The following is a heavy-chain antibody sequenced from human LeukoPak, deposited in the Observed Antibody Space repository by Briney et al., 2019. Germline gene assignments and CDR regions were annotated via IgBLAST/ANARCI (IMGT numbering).Heavy chain of an antibody. CDR1: GYTFTSYG. CDR3: ARVSDRLLWFGELTNWFDP. V-gene: IGHV1-18*01. J-gene: IGHJ5*02. CDR2: ISAYNGNT. D-gene: IGHD3-10*01. Sequence: ASVKVSCKASGYTFTSYGISWVRQAPGQGLEWMGWISAYNGNTNYAQKLQGRVTMTTDTSTSTAYMELRSLRSDDTAVYYCARVSDRLLWFGELTNWFDPWGQGTLVTVSS.